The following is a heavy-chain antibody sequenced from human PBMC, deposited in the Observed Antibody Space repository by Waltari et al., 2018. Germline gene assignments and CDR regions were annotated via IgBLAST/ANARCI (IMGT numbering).Heavy chain of an antibody. J-gene: IGHJ4*02. CDR2: INTKTGNP. D-gene: IGHD3-16*01. CDR1: GYIFTNYA. CDR3: ARGIQLWGRGSWYFDN. V-gene: IGHV7-4-1*02. Sequence: QVQLVQSGSELKKPGASVKVSCKASGYIFTNYAMNWVRQAPGQGLEWMGWINTKTGNPTDAQGFIGRFVFSLDTSVSTASLQISSLKAEDTAVYYCARGIQLWGRGSWYFDNWGQGTLVTVSS.